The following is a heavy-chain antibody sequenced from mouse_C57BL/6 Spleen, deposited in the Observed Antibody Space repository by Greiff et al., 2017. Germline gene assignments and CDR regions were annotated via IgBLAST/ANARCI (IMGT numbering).Heavy chain of an antibody. Sequence: VMLVESGAELVRPGTSVKMSCKASGYTFTNYWIGWAKQRPGHGLEWIGDIYPGGGYTNYNEKFKGKATLTADKSSSTAYMQFSSLTSEDSAIYYCARGDGGAWFAYWGQGTLVTVSA. D-gene: IGHD3-3*01. V-gene: IGHV1-63*01. CDR3: ARGDGGAWFAY. J-gene: IGHJ3*01. CDR2: IYPGGGYT. CDR1: GYTFTNYW.